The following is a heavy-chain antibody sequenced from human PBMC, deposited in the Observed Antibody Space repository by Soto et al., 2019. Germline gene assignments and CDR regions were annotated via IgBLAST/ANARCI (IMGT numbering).Heavy chain of an antibody. D-gene: IGHD3-22*01. J-gene: IGHJ4*02. CDR1: GFTFSSYT. CDR2: ISYDGNIK. V-gene: IGHV3-30-3*01. Sequence: QVQLVESGGGVVQPGRSLRLSYAASGFTFSSYTMHWVRQAPGKGLEWVAVISYDGNIKYYADSVKGRFTISRDNSKNTLYLQMNSLRPDDTAVYYCARGDSYYDRSSYSYSFDYWGQGTLVTVSS. CDR3: ARGDSYYDRSSYSYSFDY.